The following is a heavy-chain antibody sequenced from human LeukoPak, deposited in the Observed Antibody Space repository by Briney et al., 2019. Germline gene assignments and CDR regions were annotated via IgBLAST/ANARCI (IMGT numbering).Heavy chain of an antibody. CDR2: ISSGSSTI. J-gene: IGHJ4*02. CDR1: EFTFSSYS. V-gene: IGHV3-48*04. D-gene: IGHD3-10*01. Sequence: PGGSLRLSCAASEFTFSSYSMNWVRQAPGKGLEWVSYISSGSSTIYYADSVKGRFTISRDNAKNSLYLQMHSLRAEDTAVYYCARAGITMVRGVITPRHFDYWGQGTLVTVSS. CDR3: ARAGITMVRGVITPRHFDY.